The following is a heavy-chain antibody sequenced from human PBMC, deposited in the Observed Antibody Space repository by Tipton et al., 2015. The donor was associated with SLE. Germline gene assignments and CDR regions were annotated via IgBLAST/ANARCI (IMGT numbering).Heavy chain of an antibody. CDR1: GGSFSGYY. Sequence: TLSLTCAVYGGSFSGYYWSWIRQPPGKGLEWIGEINYSGSTNYNPSLKSRVTISVDTSKNQFSLKLSSVTAADTAVYYCARVSRYYDFWSGYSPLYYYYMDVWGKGTTVTVSS. J-gene: IGHJ6*03. V-gene: IGHV4-34*01. CDR3: ARVSRYYDFWSGYSPLYYYYMDV. D-gene: IGHD3-3*01. CDR2: INYSGST.